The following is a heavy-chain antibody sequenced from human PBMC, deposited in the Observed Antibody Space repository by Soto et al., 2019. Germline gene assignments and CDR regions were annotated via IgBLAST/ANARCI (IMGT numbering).Heavy chain of an antibody. Sequence: SETLSLTCTVSGGSISSYYWSWIRQPPGKGLEWIGYIYYSGSTNYNPSLKSRVTISVDTSKNQFSLKLSSVTAADTAVYYFARGRRSSRTRFAYCGQGTLVPVSS. CDR3: ARGRRSSRTRFAY. J-gene: IGHJ1*01. V-gene: IGHV4-59*01. CDR2: IYYSGST. D-gene: IGHD2-2*01. CDR1: GGSISSYY.